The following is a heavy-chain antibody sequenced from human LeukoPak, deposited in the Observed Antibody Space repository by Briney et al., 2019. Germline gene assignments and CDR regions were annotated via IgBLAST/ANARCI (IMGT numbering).Heavy chain of an antibody. V-gene: IGHV1-24*01. D-gene: IGHD1/OR15-1a*01. CDR1: GYTLTELS. CDR3: ATHPPKLEQWRYGKNFDY. CDR2: FDPEDGET. J-gene: IGHJ4*02. Sequence: GASVKVSCKVSGYTLTELSMHWVRQAPGKGLEWMGGFDPEDGETIYAQKFQGRVTMTEDTSTDTAYMELSSLRSEDTAVYYCATHPPKLEQWRYGKNFDYWGQGTLVTVSS.